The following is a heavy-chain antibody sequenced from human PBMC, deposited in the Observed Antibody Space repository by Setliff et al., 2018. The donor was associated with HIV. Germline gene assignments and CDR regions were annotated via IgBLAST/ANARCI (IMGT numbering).Heavy chain of an antibody. CDR2: INTNTGNP. CDR1: GYTFTSNG. Sequence: ASVKVSCKASGYTFTSNGISWVRQAPGQGLEWMGWINTNTGNPTYAQGFTGRFVFSLDTSVSTAYLQISSLKAEDTAMYYCARGCNGGNCYHGSGWFDPWGQGTLVTVSS. J-gene: IGHJ5*02. D-gene: IGHD2-15*01. V-gene: IGHV7-4-1*02. CDR3: ARGCNGGNCYHGSGWFDP.